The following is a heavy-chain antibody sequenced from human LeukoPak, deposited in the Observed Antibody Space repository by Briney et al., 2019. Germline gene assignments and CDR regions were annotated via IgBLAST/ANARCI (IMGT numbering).Heavy chain of an antibody. V-gene: IGHV1-18*01. Sequence: ASVKVSCKASGYTFTSYGVSWVRQAPGQGLEWMGWISGSNGNTNNAQKVQGRVTMTTDTSTSTAYMELRSLRPDDTAVYYCARYPLSYSSNWHYYFDYWGQGTLLTVSS. J-gene: IGHJ4*02. D-gene: IGHD6-13*01. CDR1: GYTFTSYG. CDR3: ARYPLSYSSNWHYYFDY. CDR2: ISGSNGNT.